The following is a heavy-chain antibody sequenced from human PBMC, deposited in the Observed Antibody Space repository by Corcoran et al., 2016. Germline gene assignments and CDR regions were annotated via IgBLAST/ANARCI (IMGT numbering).Heavy chain of an antibody. CDR3: ARDTNVDTAMVIN. D-gene: IGHD5-18*01. CDR1: CGSISSSSYY. Sequence: QLQLQESGPGLVKPSKTLSLTCTVSCGSISSSSYYWGWIRQPPGKGLEWIGSIYYSVSTYYNPSLKSRVTISGDTSKSQFSLKLSSVTAADTAVYYRARDTNVDTAMVINWGQGTLVTVSS. CDR2: IYYSVST. J-gene: IGHJ4*02. V-gene: IGHV4-39*07.